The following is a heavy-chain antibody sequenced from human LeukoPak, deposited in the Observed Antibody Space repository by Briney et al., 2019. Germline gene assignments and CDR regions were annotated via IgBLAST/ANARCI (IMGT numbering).Heavy chain of an antibody. J-gene: IGHJ4*02. CDR1: GFTFSSYG. CDR3: ARDRRGTAMVFDY. D-gene: IGHD5-18*01. Sequence: GGSLRLSCAASGFTFSSYGMHWVRQAPGKGLEWVAFIRYDGSNKYYADSVKGRFTISRDNSKNTLYLQMNSLRAEDTAVYYCARDRRGTAMVFDYWGQGTLVTVSS. CDR2: IRYDGSNK. V-gene: IGHV3-30*02.